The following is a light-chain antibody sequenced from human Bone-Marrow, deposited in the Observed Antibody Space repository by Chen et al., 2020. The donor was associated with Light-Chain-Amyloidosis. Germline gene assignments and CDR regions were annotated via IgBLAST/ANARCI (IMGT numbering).Light chain of an antibody. V-gene: IGLV3-21*02. CDR3: QVWDRSSERPV. Sequence: SYVLTQPSSVSVAPGQTATLPCGGNNIGSTSVHCYQQTPGQAPLLVVYDDSDRTSGIPERLSGSNSGNTATLTISRVEAGDEADYYYQVWDRSSERPVFGGGTKLTVL. CDR2: DDS. CDR1: NIGSTS. J-gene: IGLJ3*02.